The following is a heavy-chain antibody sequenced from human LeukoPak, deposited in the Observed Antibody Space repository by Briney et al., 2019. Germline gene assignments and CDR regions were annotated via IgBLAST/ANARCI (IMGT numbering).Heavy chain of an antibody. J-gene: IGHJ4*02. CDR3: ARGGGSIAYY. CDR1: GVTFSSYW. Sequence: PGGSLRLSCAASGVTFSSYWMHWVRQAPGKGLVWVSRINSDGSSTSYADSVKGRFTISRDNAKNTLYLQMNSLRVEDPAVYYCARGGGSIAYYWGQGTLVTVSS. D-gene: IGHD2-15*01. CDR2: INSDGSST. V-gene: IGHV3-74*01.